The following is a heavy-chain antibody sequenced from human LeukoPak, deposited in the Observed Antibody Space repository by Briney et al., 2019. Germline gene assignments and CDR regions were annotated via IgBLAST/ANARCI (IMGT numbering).Heavy chain of an antibody. J-gene: IGHJ6*03. V-gene: IGHV4-34*01. D-gene: IGHD6-13*01. Sequence: SETLSLTCAVYGGSFSGYYWSWIRQPPGKGLEWIGEINHSGSTNYNPSLKSRVTISVDTSKNQSSLKLSSVTAADTAVYYCARLGRRRQLVPSDYMDVWGKGTTVTISS. CDR3: ARLGRRRQLVPSDYMDV. CDR1: GGSFSGYY. CDR2: INHSGST.